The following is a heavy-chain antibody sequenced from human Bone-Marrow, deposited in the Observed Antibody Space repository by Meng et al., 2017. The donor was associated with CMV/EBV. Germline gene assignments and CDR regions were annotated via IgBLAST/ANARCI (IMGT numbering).Heavy chain of an antibody. Sequence: GESLKISCAASGFTFSSYWMSWVRQAPGKGLEWVANIKQDGSEKYYVDSVKGRFTISRDNAKNPLYLQMNSLRAEDTAVYYCARDEDLDYDFWSGYFSALHGASGMDVWGQGTTVTVSS. CDR1: GFTFSSYW. V-gene: IGHV3-7*01. CDR2: IKQDGSEK. D-gene: IGHD3-3*01. J-gene: IGHJ6*02. CDR3: ARDEDLDYDFWSGYFSALHGASGMDV.